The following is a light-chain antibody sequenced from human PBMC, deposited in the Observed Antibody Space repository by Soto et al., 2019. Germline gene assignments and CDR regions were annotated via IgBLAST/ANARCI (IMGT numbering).Light chain of an antibody. CDR1: QSVSSY. V-gene: IGKV3-11*01. Sequence: EIVLTQSPATLSLSPGERATLSCRASQSVSSYLAWYQQKPGQAPRLLISDAFNRATGVPARFSGSGSGTDFTLTINRLEPEDFAVYYCQQYHNSPITFGQGTRLEIK. CDR3: QQYHNSPIT. J-gene: IGKJ5*01. CDR2: DAF.